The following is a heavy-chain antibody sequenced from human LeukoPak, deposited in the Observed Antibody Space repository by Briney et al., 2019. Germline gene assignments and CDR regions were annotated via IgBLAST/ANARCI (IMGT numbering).Heavy chain of an antibody. CDR3: ARGWGYYYYYMDV. V-gene: IGHV3-11*04. J-gene: IGHJ6*03. Sequence: KPGGSLRLSCAASGFTFNDYYMSWIRQAPGKGLEWVSYMSSSGSTIYYADSVKGRFTISRDNAKNSLYLQMNSLRAEDTAVYYCARGWGYYYYYMDVWGKGTTVTVSS. CDR1: GFTFNDYY. D-gene: IGHD1-26*01. CDR2: MSSSGSTI.